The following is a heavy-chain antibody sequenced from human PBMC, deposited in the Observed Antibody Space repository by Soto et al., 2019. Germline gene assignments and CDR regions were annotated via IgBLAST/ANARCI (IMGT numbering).Heavy chain of an antibody. D-gene: IGHD6-6*01. CDR3: ARVIAARPDYYGMDV. J-gene: IGHJ6*02. V-gene: IGHV1-46*01. CDR2: INPSGGST. CDR1: GYTFTTYY. Sequence: ASVKVSCKASGYTFTTYYMHWVRQAPGQGLEWMGIINPSGGSTSYAQKFQGRVTMTRDTSTSTVYMELSSLRSEDTAVYYCARVIAARPDYYGMDVWGQGTTVTVSS.